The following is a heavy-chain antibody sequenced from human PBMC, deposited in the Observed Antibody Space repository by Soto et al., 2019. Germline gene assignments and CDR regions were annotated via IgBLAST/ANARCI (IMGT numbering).Heavy chain of an antibody. D-gene: IGHD1-20*01. V-gene: IGHV3-21*01. CDR1: GFTFSSYS. J-gene: IGHJ5*02. CDR2: ISNRASYI. CDR3: ARGGEITGEGGFDP. Sequence: EVQLVESGGGLVQPGGSLRLSCAASGFTFSSYSMKWVRQAPGKGLEWVSSISNRASYIYYAESLKGRFTISRDNARNSLYLQMNSLRVEDTAVYYCARGGEITGEGGFDPWGQGTLVTVSS.